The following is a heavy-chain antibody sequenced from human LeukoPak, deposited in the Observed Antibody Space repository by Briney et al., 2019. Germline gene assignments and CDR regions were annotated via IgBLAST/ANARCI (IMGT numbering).Heavy chain of an antibody. V-gene: IGHV3-15*01. Sequence: PGGSLRLSCAASGFTFSNAWMSWVRQAPGKGLEWVGRIKSKTDGGTTDYAAPVKGRFIISRDDSKNTLYLQMNSLKTEDTAVYYCTTVDTAMVYGGAFDYWGQGTLVTVSS. J-gene: IGHJ4*02. CDR3: TTVDTAMVYGGAFDY. CDR2: IKSKTDGGTT. D-gene: IGHD5-18*01. CDR1: GFTFSNAW.